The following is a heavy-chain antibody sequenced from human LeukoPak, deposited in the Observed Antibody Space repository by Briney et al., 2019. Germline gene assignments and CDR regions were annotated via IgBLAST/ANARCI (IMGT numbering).Heavy chain of an antibody. CDR2: IYYSGST. CDR1: GGSISSDAYY. V-gene: IGHV4-31*03. Sequence: SETLSLTCTVSGGSISSDAYYWSWIRQHPGKGLEWIGYIYYSGSTYYNPSLKSRVTISGDTSKNQFSLKLSSVTAADTAVYYCATETGRLDYWGQGTLVTVSS. CDR3: ATETGRLDY. J-gene: IGHJ4*02.